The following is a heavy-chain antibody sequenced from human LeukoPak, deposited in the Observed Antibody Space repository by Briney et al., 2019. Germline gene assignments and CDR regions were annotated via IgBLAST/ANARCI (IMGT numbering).Heavy chain of an antibody. Sequence: ASVKVSCKVSGNTLTELSMHWVRQAPGKGLEWRGGFDPEHGETIYAQTFQDRVTMTEDTSTGTAYMELSSLRSDDTDVYYCATEDFDGIVGPIDSFDVWGQGTMVTVSP. D-gene: IGHD1-26*01. CDR1: GNTLTELS. J-gene: IGHJ3*01. CDR2: FDPEHGET. CDR3: ATEDFDGIVGPIDSFDV. V-gene: IGHV1-24*01.